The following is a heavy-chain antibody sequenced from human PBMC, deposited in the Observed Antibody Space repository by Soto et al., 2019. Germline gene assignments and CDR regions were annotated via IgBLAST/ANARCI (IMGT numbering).Heavy chain of an antibody. J-gene: IGHJ1*01. CDR1: GYTFTDYF. V-gene: IGHV1-46*04. CDR3: VTGHCTTSIGSWDFQY. D-gene: IGHD2-8*01. CDR2: THPISGAT. Sequence: QVQLVQSGAEVKKPGSSVKVSCKASGYTFTDYFIHWVRQAPGQGLEWMGMTHPISGATGYAQKSQGRVTMTRDTSTTNVYKELGSLISDDTALYFCVTGHCTTSIGSWDFQYWGQGTLVTVSS.